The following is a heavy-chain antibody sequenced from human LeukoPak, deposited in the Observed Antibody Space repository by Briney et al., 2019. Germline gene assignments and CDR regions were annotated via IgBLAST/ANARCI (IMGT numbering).Heavy chain of an antibody. V-gene: IGHV3-49*03. CDR3: ARDLYDSSGHYFGH. Sequence: GGSLRLSCTGSGFTFGDYAMSWFRQAPGKGLEWVGLARSKAFGGSGEYAAAVKGRFTISRDDSNNIAYLQMTSLKIGDTAVYYCARDLYDSSGHYFGHWGRGTLVIVSS. J-gene: IGHJ4*02. CDR1: GFTFGDYA. D-gene: IGHD3-22*01. CDR2: ARSKAFGGSG.